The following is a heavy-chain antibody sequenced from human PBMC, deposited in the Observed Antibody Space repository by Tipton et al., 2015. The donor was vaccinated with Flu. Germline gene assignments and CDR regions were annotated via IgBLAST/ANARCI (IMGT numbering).Heavy chain of an antibody. CDR2: ISYDGSNK. J-gene: IGHJ6*02. Sequence: SLRLSCAASGLTFSSYGMHWVRQAPGKGLEWVAVISYDGSNKYYADSVKGRFTISRDNSKNTLYLQMNSLRAEDTAVYYCAKDVGFGDGDGMDVWGQGATVAVSS. CDR3: AKDVGFGDGDGMDV. D-gene: IGHD3-10*01. CDR1: GLTFSSYG. V-gene: IGHV3-30*18.